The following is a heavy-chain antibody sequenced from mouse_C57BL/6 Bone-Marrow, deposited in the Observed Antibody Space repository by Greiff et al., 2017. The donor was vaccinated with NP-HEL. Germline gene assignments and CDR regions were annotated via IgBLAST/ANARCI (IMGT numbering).Heavy chain of an antibody. D-gene: IGHD1-1*01. CDR2: IDPSDSYT. V-gene: IGHV1-50*01. J-gene: IGHJ4*01. CDR3: ARRGYYCSRPHYYDMDY. CDR1: GYTFTSYW. Sequence: QVQLQQPGAELVKPGASVKLSCKASGYTFTSYWMQWVKQRPGQGLEWIGEIDPSDSYTNYNQKFKGKATLTVDTSSSTAYMQLSSLTAEDSAVYYCARRGYYCSRPHYYDMDYWGQGTSVTVSS.